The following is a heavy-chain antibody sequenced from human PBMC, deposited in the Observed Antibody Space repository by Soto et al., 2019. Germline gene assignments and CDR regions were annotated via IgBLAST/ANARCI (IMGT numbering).Heavy chain of an antibody. CDR3: ARGLPYNWNYSYYYMDV. D-gene: IGHD1-20*01. Sequence: GGSLRLSCAASGFTFSSYGMHWVRQAPGKGLEWVAVIWYDGSNKYYADSVKGRFTISRDNSKNTLYLQMNSLRAEDTAVYYCARGLPYNWNYSYYYMDVWGKGTTVTVSS. J-gene: IGHJ6*03. CDR1: GFTFSSYG. V-gene: IGHV3-33*01. CDR2: IWYDGSNK.